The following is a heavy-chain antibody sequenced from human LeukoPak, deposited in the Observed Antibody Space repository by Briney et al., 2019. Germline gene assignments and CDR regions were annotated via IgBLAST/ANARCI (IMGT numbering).Heavy chain of an antibody. Sequence: PGGSLRLSCAASGFAFSSYSMNWVRQAPGKGLEWVSYISSSSSTIYYADSVKGRFTISRDNAKNSLYLQMNSLRAEDTAVYYCARGPHSYVDYWGQGTLVTVSS. CDR1: GFAFSSYS. CDR2: ISSSSSTI. CDR3: ARGPHSYVDY. V-gene: IGHV3-48*04. J-gene: IGHJ4*02. D-gene: IGHD5-18*01.